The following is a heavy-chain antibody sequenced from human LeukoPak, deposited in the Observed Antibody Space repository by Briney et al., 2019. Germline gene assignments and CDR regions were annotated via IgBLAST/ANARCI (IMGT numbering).Heavy chain of an antibody. D-gene: IGHD2-2*01. CDR2: IYYSGST. CDR3: AREPVHGYALDYFDY. J-gene: IGHJ4*02. CDR1: GGSISSGGYY. V-gene: IGHV4-31*03. Sequence: SETLSLTCTVPGGSISSGGYYWNWIRQHPGKGLEWIGYIYYSGSTYYNPSLKSRVTISVDTSKNQFSLKLSSVTAADTAVYYCAREPVHGYALDYFDYWGQGTLVTVSS.